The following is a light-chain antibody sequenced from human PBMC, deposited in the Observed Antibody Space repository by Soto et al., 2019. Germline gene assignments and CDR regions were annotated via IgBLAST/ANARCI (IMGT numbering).Light chain of an antibody. CDR2: EGS. J-gene: IGLJ1*01. V-gene: IGLV2-23*01. CDR3: CSYAGSRTYV. Sequence: QSALAQPASVSGSPGQSITISCTGTSSDVGSYNLVSWYQKHPGKAPKLMIYEGSKRPSGVSNRFSGSKSGNTASLTISGLQAEDDADYYCCSYAGSRTYVLGTGTKVTVL. CDR1: SSDVGSYNL.